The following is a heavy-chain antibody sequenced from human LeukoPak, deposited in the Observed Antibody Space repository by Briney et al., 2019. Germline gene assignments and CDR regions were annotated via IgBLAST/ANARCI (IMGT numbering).Heavy chain of an antibody. Sequence: ASVKVSCKVSGYTLTELSMHWVRQAPGKGLEWMGGFDPEDGETIYAQKFQGRVTMTEDTSTDTAYMELSSLRSEDTAVYYCATTWLGYCSGGSCFGKWGQGTLVTVSS. J-gene: IGHJ4*02. CDR2: FDPEDGET. CDR1: GYTLTELS. D-gene: IGHD2-15*01. CDR3: ATTWLGYCSGGSCFGK. V-gene: IGHV1-24*01.